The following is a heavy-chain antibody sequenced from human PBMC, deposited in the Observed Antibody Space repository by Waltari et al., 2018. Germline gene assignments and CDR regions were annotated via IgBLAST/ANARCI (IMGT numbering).Heavy chain of an antibody. CDR2: VYYRGGT. D-gene: IGHD6-19*01. J-gene: IGHJ4*02. CDR3: ARLGGSGWPAYEVDY. V-gene: IGHV4-39*01. CDR1: GGSISSSSYS. Sequence: QLQLQESGPGLVKPSETLSLTCTVSGGSISSSSYSWGWIRQPPGKGLGWIGSVYYRGGTYYNPSHKGRVTISVDTAKNQFALKLSSVAAADTAVYYCARLGGSGWPAYEVDYWGQGTLVTVSS.